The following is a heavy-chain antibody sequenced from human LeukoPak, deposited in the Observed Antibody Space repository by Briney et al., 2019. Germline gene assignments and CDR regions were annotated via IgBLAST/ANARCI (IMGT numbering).Heavy chain of an antibody. D-gene: IGHD3-22*01. CDR1: GGSISSSDYY. J-gene: IGHJ5*01. Sequence: KPSETLSLTCTVSGGSISSSDYYWGWIRQPPGKGLEWIGSIYYSGTTYYNPSLKSRLTISVDTSKNHFSLRLNSVTAADTAVYYCAGAGLRNWVDCWGQGTLVTVSS. CDR2: IYYSGTT. CDR3: AGAGLRNWVDC. V-gene: IGHV4-39*02.